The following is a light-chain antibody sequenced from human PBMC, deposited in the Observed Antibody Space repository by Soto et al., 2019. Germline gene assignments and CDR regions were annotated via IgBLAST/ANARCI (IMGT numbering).Light chain of an antibody. Sequence: ERVMTPSPITLSVSPGERATLSCRASQSVKTFLVWYQQRPGQAPRLLIHDASHRAAGIPARFSGSGFGTDFTLTISSLEPEDAAVYYCQQRSNWPPITFGQGTRLEIK. CDR3: QQRSNWPPIT. V-gene: IGKV3-11*01. CDR2: DAS. CDR1: QSVKTF. J-gene: IGKJ5*01.